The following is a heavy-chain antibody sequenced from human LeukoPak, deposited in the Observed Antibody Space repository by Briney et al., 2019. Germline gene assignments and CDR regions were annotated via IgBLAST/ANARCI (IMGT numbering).Heavy chain of an antibody. V-gene: IGHV4-39*07. CDR3: ARWAMVVTSWFDP. J-gene: IGHJ5*02. CDR2: IYYSGST. Sequence: SETLSLTCTVSGGSISSSSYYWGWIRQPPGKGLEWIGSIYYSGSTYYNPSLKSRVTISVDTSKNQFSLKLSSVTAADTAVYYCARWAMVVTSWFDPWGQGTLVTVSS. D-gene: IGHD5-18*01. CDR1: GGSISSSSYY.